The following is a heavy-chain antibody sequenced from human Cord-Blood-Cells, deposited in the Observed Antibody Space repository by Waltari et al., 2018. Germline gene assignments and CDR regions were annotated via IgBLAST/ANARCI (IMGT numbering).Heavy chain of an antibody. Sequence: QVQLQESGPGLVQPSETLSLTCAVSGYSISSGYYWGWIRQPPGKGLEWIGSIYHSGSTYYNPSLKSRVTISVDTSKNQFSLKLSSVTAADTAVYYCARRAGYCSSTSCFFAFDIWGQGTMVTVSS. CDR2: IYHSGST. J-gene: IGHJ3*02. CDR3: ARRAGYCSSTSCFFAFDI. D-gene: IGHD2-2*03. CDR1: GYSISSGYY. V-gene: IGHV4-38-2*01.